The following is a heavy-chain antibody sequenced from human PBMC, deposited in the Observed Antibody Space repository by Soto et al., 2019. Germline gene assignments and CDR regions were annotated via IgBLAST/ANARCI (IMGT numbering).Heavy chain of an antibody. CDR3: ARMITVTTGFDY. Sequence: PSETLSLTCTVSGGSISSGGYYWSWIRQHPGKGLEWIGYIYDSGSTYYNPSLKSRVTISLDTSKNQFSLKLSSVTAADTAVYYCARMITVTTGFDYWGQGTLVTVSS. CDR1: GGSISSGGYY. D-gene: IGHD4-17*01. CDR2: IYDSGST. J-gene: IGHJ4*02. V-gene: IGHV4-31*03.